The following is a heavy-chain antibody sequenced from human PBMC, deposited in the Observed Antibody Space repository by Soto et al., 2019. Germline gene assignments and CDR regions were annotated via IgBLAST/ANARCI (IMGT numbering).Heavy chain of an antibody. CDR1: GFTFSSYE. D-gene: IGHD6-6*01. J-gene: IGHJ4*02. V-gene: IGHV3-48*03. Sequence: EVQLVESGGGLVQPGGSLRLSCAASGFTFSSYEMNWVRQAPGKGLEWVSYISSSGSTIYYADSVKGRFTISRDNAKNSLYLQMNSLRAEDTAVYYCARQRKVAARPSYFDYGGQGTLVTVSS. CDR3: ARQRKVAARPSYFDY. CDR2: ISSSGSTI.